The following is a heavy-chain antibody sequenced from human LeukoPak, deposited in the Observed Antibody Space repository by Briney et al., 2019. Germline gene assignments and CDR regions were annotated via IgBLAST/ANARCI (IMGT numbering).Heavy chain of an antibody. D-gene: IGHD6-13*01. CDR3: ARDNSRDSSSSLDY. J-gene: IGHJ4*02. Sequence: PGGSLRLSCAASGFTFSSYAMSWVRQAPGKGLEWVSAISGSGSGGRTYYADSVKGRFTISRDKSRNTLYLQMNSLRAEDTAIYYCARDNSRDSSSSLDYWGQGTLVTVSS. CDR1: GFTFSSYA. CDR2: ISGSGSGGRT. V-gene: IGHV3-23*01.